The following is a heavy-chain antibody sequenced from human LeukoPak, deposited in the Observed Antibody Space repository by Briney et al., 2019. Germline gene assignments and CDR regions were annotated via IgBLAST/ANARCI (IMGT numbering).Heavy chain of an antibody. Sequence: ASVKVSCKASGYTFTSYGISWVRQAPGQGLEWMGWISAYNGNTNYAQKLQGRVTMTTDTSTSTAYMELRSLRSDDTAVYYCARITSSSYYYYYYYMDVWGKGTTVTVSS. D-gene: IGHD6-13*01. CDR3: ARITSSSYYYYYYYMDV. CDR2: ISAYNGNT. V-gene: IGHV1-18*01. CDR1: GYTFTSYG. J-gene: IGHJ6*03.